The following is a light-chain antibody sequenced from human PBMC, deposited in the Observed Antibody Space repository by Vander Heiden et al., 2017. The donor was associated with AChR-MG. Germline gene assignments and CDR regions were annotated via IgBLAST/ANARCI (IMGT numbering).Light chain of an antibody. V-gene: IGKV3-11*01. CDR2: DAS. J-gene: IGKJ4*01. CDR3: QQRSNWPPT. Sequence: EIVFTQSPGTLSLSPGERATLSCRASQSVSRFLAWYQQKPGQAPRLLIYDASSRATGIPGRFSGSGSGTDFTLTISSLDPEDFAVYYCQQRSNWPPTFGGGTKVDFK. CDR1: QSVSRF.